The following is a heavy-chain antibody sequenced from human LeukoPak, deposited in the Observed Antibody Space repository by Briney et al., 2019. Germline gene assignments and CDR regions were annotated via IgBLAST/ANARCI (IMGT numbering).Heavy chain of an antibody. J-gene: IGHJ4*02. V-gene: IGHV4-59*08. CDR2: IYYSGST. CDR1: GGSISSYY. CDR3: ARQGGIAAGKLDY. D-gene: IGHD6-13*01. Sequence: SETLSLTCTVSGGSISSYYWSWIRQPPGKGLEWIGYIYYSGSTNYNPSLKSRVTISVDTSKNQFSLKLSSVTAADTAVYYCARQGGIAAGKLDYWGQGTLVTVSS.